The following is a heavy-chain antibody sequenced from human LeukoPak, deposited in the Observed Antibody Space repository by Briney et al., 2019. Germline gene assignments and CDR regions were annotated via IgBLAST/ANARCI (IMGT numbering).Heavy chain of an antibody. Sequence: PGGSLRLSCAASGFSFDDYAMHWVRQAPGKGLEWVSLISGDAGSTYYADSVRGRFSISRDNSKNSLFLQMNGLRTEDTAFYFCAKVIGYCSSTSCSLFDDAFDVWGQGTMVTVSS. CDR2: ISGDAGST. J-gene: IGHJ3*01. CDR3: AKVIGYCSSTSCSLFDDAFDV. CDR1: GFSFDDYA. D-gene: IGHD2-2*03. V-gene: IGHV3-43*02.